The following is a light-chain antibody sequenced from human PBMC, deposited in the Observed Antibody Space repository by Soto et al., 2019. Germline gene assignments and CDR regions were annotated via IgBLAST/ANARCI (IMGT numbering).Light chain of an antibody. CDR1: QSISSRY. V-gene: IGKV3D-20*02. CDR2: AAS. J-gene: IGKJ5*01. Sequence: EIVLTQSPGTLSLSPGERATLSCRASQSISSRYLAWYQQKPGQAPRLLIYAASSRATGIPDRFSGSGSGTYFTLSISRLEPEDFAVYYCHQRQYWPPITFGQGTRLEIK. CDR3: HQRQYWPPIT.